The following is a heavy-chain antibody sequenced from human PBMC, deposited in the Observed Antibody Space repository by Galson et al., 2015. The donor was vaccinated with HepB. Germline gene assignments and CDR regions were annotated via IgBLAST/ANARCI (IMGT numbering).Heavy chain of an antibody. J-gene: IGHJ4*02. Sequence: SLRLSCAASGFTFSAHTMTWVRLTPGKGPEWVPSIIGSAKVTHYADSVKGRFSISRDNSRQTVDLQMNSLKIDDTAVYYCAKARPMVAGPPYFDLWGQGALVIVSS. CDR2: IIGSAKVT. CDR1: GFTFSAHT. CDR3: AKARPMVAGPPYFDL. V-gene: IGHV3-23*01. D-gene: IGHD6-19*01.